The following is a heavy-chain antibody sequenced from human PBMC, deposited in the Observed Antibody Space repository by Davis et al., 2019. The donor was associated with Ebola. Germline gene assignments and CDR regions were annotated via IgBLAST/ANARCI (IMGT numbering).Heavy chain of an antibody. CDR1: GFSFSDYY. D-gene: IGHD5-12*01. J-gene: IGHJ5*02. Sequence: GGSLRPSCPASGFSFSDYYMNWIRQAPGKGPEWASDISSSGNTKNYADSVKGRSTVPRDNAKNSLYLQMNSLRAEDTAVYYCARDGRGYGILTPWGQGTLVTVSS. V-gene: IGHV3-11*01. CDR2: ISSSGNTK. CDR3: ARDGRGYGILTP.